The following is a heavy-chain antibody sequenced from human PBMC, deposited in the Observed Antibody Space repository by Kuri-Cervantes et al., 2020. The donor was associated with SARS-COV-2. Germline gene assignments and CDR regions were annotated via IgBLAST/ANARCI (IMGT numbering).Heavy chain of an antibody. V-gene: IGHV4-39*01. CDR3: ARLTTSYFDY. J-gene: IGHJ4*02. CDR1: GGSISSSSYY. CDR2: IYYSGST. Sequence: SETLSLTCTVSGGSISSSSYYWGWIRQPPGKGLEWIGSIYYSGSTYYNPSLKSRVTISVDTSKNQFSLELSSVTAADTAVYYCARLTTSYFDYWGQGTLVTVSS. D-gene: IGHD4-11*01.